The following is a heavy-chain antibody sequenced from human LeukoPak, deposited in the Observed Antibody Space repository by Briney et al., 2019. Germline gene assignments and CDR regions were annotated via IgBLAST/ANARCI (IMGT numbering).Heavy chain of an antibody. CDR2: INHSGST. D-gene: IGHD5-24*01. Sequence: SVTLSLTCAVYGGSFSGYYWSWIRQPPGKGLEWIGEINHSGSTNYNPSLKSRVTISVDTSKNQFSLKLSSVTAADTAVYYCARSGYNLAEVCYFDYWGQGTLVTVSS. CDR3: ARSGYNLAEVCYFDY. J-gene: IGHJ4*02. V-gene: IGHV4-34*01. CDR1: GGSFSGYY.